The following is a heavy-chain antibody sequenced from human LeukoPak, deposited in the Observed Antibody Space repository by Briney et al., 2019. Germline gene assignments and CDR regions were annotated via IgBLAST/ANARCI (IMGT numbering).Heavy chain of an antibody. V-gene: IGHV1-18*01. D-gene: IGHD2-2*01. J-gene: IGHJ1*01. CDR2: ISAYNGNT. CDR3: ARPSYCSSNRCYAQH. CDR1: GYTFTSYG. Sequence: GASVKVSCKASGYTFTSYGISWVRQAPGQGLEWMGWISAYNGNTNYAQKLQGRVTMTTDTSTSTAYMELRSLRFDDTAVYYCARPSYCSSNRCYAQHWGQGTLVTVSS.